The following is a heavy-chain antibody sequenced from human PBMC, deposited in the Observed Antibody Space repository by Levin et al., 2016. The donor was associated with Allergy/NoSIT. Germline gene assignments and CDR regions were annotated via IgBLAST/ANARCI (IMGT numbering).Heavy chain of an antibody. CDR3: SRDGGRSVIRD. D-gene: IGHD2-15*01. CDR1: GFTVSPNY. Sequence: GESLKISCTTSGFTVSPNYMNWVRQAPGKGLEWVSTISNGGTAYYADSVEDRFTISRDSSKNTLYLQMNSLRAEDTAVYYCSRDGGRSVIRDWGQGTLVTVSS. J-gene: IGHJ4*02. CDR2: ISNGGTA. V-gene: IGHV3-66*01.